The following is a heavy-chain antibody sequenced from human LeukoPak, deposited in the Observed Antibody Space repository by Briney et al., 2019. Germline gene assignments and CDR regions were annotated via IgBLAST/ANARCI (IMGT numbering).Heavy chain of an antibody. Sequence: GASVKVSCKASGYTFTSYGISWVRQAPGQGLEWMGRIIPILGIANYAQKFQGRVTITADKSTSTAYMELSSLRSEDTAVYYCARGGGGHDSSGYYAFDIWGQGTMVTVSS. CDR3: ARGGGGHDSSGYYAFDI. D-gene: IGHD3-22*01. CDR2: IIPILGIA. J-gene: IGHJ3*02. V-gene: IGHV1-69*04. CDR1: GYTFTSYG.